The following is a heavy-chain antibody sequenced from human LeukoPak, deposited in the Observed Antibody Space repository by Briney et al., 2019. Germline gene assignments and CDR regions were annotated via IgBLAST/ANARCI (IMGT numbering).Heavy chain of an antibody. D-gene: IGHD2-2*01. Sequence: ASETLSLTCTVSGGSISSYYWSWIRQPAGKGLEWIGRIYTSGSTNYNPSLKSQVTMSVDTSKNQFSLKLSSVTAADTAVYYCARVCSSTSCYDYWGQGTLVTVSS. CDR3: ARVCSSTSCYDY. J-gene: IGHJ4*02. CDR2: IYTSGST. V-gene: IGHV4-4*07. CDR1: GGSISSYY.